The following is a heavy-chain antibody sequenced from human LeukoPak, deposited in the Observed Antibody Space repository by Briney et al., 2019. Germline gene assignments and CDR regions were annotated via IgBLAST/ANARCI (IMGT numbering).Heavy chain of an antibody. CDR3: TTYYVGEGGRGH. CDR1: GDSVSSAGYH. D-gene: IGHD2-21*01. J-gene: IGHJ4*02. CDR2: SGSP. V-gene: IGHV4-61*08. Sequence: KASETLSLTCSVSGDSVSSAGYHWSWIRQAPGKGLEWIGHSGSPSYNPSLKSRVMISIDTSKNQFFLKVSTVTAADTAVYYCTTYYVGEGGRGHWGPGTLVTVSS.